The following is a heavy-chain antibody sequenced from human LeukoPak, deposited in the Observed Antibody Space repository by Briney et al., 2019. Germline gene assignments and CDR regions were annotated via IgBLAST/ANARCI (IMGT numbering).Heavy chain of an antibody. CDR2: INPSGGST. J-gene: IGHJ4*02. Sequence: ASVKVSCKASGYTFTSYYMHWVRQAPGQGLEWMGIINPSGGSTSYAQKFQGRVTMTRDTSISTAYMELSRLRSDDTAVYYCARQTSQFDYWGQGTLVTVSS. CDR1: GYTFTSYY. CDR3: ARQTSQFDY. V-gene: IGHV1-46*01.